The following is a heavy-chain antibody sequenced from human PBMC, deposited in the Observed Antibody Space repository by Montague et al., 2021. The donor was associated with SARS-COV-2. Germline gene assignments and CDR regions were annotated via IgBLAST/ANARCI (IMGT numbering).Heavy chain of an antibody. CDR1: GGSFSGYY. CDR2: INHSGST. Sequence: SETLSLSCAVYGGSFSGYYWSWIRQPPGKGLEWIGEINHSGSTNYNPSLKSRVTISVDTSTNQFSLKLSPVTAADTAVYYCAIPMVRGFSRAFDIWGQGTMVTVSS. J-gene: IGHJ3*02. CDR3: AIPMVRGFSRAFDI. D-gene: IGHD3-10*01. V-gene: IGHV4-34*01.